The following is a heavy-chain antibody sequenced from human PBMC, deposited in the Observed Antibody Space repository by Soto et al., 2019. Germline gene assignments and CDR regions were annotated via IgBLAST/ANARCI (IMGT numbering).Heavy chain of an antibody. D-gene: IGHD5-12*01. Sequence: SETLSLTCTVSGGSVSSSSYYWGWVRQPPGKGMEWIGSVYYSGSTYYNPSLKSRVTISVDKSKNQFSLKLSSLTAADTAVYYCARVVDGYNFPFDYWGQGILVTVS. V-gene: IGHV4-39*07. CDR1: GGSVSSSSYY. CDR3: ARVVDGYNFPFDY. J-gene: IGHJ4*02. CDR2: VYYSGST.